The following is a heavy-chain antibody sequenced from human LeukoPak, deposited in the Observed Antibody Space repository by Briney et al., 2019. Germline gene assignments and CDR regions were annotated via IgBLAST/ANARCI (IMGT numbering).Heavy chain of an antibody. D-gene: IGHD5-24*01. V-gene: IGHV3-7*01. J-gene: IGHJ4*02. CDR3: AKDSPSRTATTEVPVDY. CDR2: IKQDGSEK. Sequence: GGSLRLSCAASGFTFSSYSMNWVRQAPGKGLEWVANIKQDGSEKYYVDSVKGRFTIYRDNAKNSLYLQMNSLRAEDTAVYYCAKDSPSRTATTEVPVDYWGQGTLVTVSS. CDR1: GFTFSSYS.